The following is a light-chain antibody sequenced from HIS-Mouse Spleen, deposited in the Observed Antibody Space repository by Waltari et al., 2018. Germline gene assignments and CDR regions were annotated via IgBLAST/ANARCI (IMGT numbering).Light chain of an antibody. Sequence: DIQLTQSPSFLSASVGDRVTITCRASQGVSSYLAWYQQKPGKAPKLLIYAASTLQSGVPSRFSGSGSETEFTLTISSLQPEDFAAYYCQQLNSYPPTFSQGTKVKIK. CDR2: AAS. CDR3: QQLNSYPPT. V-gene: IGKV1-9*01. J-gene: IGKJ1*01. CDR1: QGVSSY.